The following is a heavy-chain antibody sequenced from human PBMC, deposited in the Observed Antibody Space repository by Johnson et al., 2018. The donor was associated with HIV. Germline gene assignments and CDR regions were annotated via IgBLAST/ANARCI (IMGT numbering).Heavy chain of an antibody. Sequence: VQLVESGGGVVRPGGSLRLSCAASGFTFDDYGMSWVRQAPGKGLEWVSGIKGNGGSTGYADSVKGRFTISRDNAKNSLYLQMNSLRAEDTALYYCARDREYGLAWGWAFDIWGQGTMVSVSS. CDR1: GFTFDDYG. CDR2: IKGNGGST. V-gene: IGHV3-20*04. CDR3: ARDREYGLAWGWAFDI. J-gene: IGHJ3*02. D-gene: IGHD6-19*01.